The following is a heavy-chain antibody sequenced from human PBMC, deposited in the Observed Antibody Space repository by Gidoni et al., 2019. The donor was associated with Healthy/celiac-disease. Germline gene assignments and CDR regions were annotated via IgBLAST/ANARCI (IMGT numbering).Heavy chain of an antibody. J-gene: IGHJ4*02. CDR1: GFPFSSYA. D-gene: IGHD3-22*01. V-gene: IGHV3-23*01. CDR2: ISGSGGRT. CDR3: AKPTYYYYDSSGYPVDY. Sequence: EVQLLESGGGLVQPGGSLRLSCAASGFPFSSYAMSWVRQAPGKGLEWVSAISGSGGRTYYADSVKGRFTISRDNSKNTLYLQMNSLRAEDTAVYYCAKPTYYYYDSSGYPVDYWGQGTLVTVSS.